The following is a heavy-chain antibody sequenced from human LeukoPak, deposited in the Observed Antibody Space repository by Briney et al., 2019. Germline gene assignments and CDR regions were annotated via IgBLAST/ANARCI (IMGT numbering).Heavy chain of an antibody. CDR1: GFNFSNYA. V-gene: IGHV3-23*01. J-gene: IGHJ4*02. CDR3: AKDRSSSTSCSDY. CDR2: VTGSSSNT. Sequence: GGSLRLSCAASGFNFSNYAMTWVRQAPGKGLEWVSGVTGSSSNTYYADSVKGRFTISRDNSKNMLYLEMNSLRVEDTAIYYCAKDRSSSTSCSDYWGRGTLVTVSS. D-gene: IGHD2-2*01.